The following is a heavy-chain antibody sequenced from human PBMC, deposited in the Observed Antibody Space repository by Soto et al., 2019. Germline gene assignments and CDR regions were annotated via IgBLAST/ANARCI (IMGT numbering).Heavy chain of an antibody. CDR1: GGSVGSGGYY. CDR2: IYYSGST. CDR3: ARAHTYYDFWSGYFDY. D-gene: IGHD3-3*01. Sequence: PSPPCTVSGGSVGSGGYYWTLIRRPPGKGLEWIGYIYYSGSTNYNPSLKSRVTISVDTSKNQFSLKLSSVTAADTAVYYCARAHTYYDFWSGYFDYCGQGTLVTVSS. J-gene: IGHJ4*02. V-gene: IGHV4-61*08.